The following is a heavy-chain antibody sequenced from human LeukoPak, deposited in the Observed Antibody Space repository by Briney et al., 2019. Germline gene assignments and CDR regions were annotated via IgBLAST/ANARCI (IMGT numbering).Heavy chain of an antibody. D-gene: IGHD6-13*01. CDR3: ARYQTPIAAAGSRYAFDI. Sequence: SETLSLTCTVSGGSTRSDYWSWIRQPPGKGLEWIGYIYYSGSTNYNPSLKSRVTMSVDTSKNQFSLKLSSVTAADTAVYYCARYQTPIAAAGSRYAFDIWGQGTMVTVSS. V-gene: IGHV4-59*01. CDR1: GGSTRSDY. J-gene: IGHJ3*02. CDR2: IYYSGST.